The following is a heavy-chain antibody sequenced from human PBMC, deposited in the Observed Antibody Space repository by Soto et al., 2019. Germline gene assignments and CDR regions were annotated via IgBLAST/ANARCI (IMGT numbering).Heavy chain of an antibody. CDR2: IYSGGST. Sequence: GGSLRLSCAASGFTVSSNYMSWVRQAPGKGLEWVSVIYSGGSTYYADSVKGRFTISRDNSKNTLYLQMNSLRAEDTAVYYCAREVAARSYYYYMDVWGKGTTVTVSS. J-gene: IGHJ6*03. V-gene: IGHV3-66*01. CDR1: GFTVSSNY. D-gene: IGHD6-6*01. CDR3: AREVAARSYYYYMDV.